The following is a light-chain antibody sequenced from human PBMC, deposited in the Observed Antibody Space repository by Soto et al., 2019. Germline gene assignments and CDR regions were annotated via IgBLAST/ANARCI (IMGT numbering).Light chain of an antibody. CDR3: QNYYNFLFT. CDR2: HAS. J-gene: IGKJ3*01. CDR1: QGISNY. V-gene: IGKV1-27*01. Sequence: DIQMTQSPSSLSASIGDRVTITCRASQGISNYLAWYQEKPGKAPELLIYHASTLQSGVPSRFSGSGSGTDFTLTISSLQPEDVATYYCQNYYNFLFTFGPGTKVDIK.